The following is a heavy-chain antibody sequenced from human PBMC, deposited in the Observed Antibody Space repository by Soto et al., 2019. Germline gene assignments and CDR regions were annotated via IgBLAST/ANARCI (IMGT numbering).Heavy chain of an antibody. V-gene: IGHV5-51*01. CDR3: ARYAKSRTSKYDYYAVDV. CDR2: IYPVDSDS. D-gene: IGHD5-12*01. J-gene: IGHJ6*02. Sequence: PGGSLKISCKASGYGFTTYWIDLVPQIPGKGLDWIGIIYPVDSDSIYNPSFQGHVTISADKSISTAYLQWSSLPASDSAIYYCARYAKSRTSKYDYYAVDVWGLGTSVTVSS. CDR1: GYGFTTYW.